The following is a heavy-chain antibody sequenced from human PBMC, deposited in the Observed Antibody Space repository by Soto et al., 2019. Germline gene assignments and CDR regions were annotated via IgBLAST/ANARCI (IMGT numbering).Heavy chain of an antibody. J-gene: IGHJ6*02. CDR3: ARDRYGGNSYYYGMDV. CDR2: IWYDGSNK. Sequence: QVQLVESGGGVVQPGRSLRLSCAASGFTFSSYGMHWVRQAPGKGLEWVAVIWYDGSNKYYADSVKGRFNISRDNSKNTLYLQMNSPRAEDTAVYYCARDRYGGNSYYYGMDVWGQGTTVTVSS. D-gene: IGHD4-17*01. CDR1: GFTFSSYG. V-gene: IGHV3-33*01.